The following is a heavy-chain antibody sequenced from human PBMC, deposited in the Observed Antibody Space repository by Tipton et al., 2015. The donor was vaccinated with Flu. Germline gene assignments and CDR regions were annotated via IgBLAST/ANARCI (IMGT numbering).Heavy chain of an antibody. CDR1: GGSFSGYY. V-gene: IGHV4-34*01. Sequence: GLVKPSETLSLTCAVYGGSFSGYYWSWIRQPPGKGLEWIGEINHSGSTNYNPSLKSRVTISVDTSKNQFSLKLSSVTAADTAVYYCARAWWAGYCSGGSCYSRSYYFDYWGQGTLVTVSS. CDR2: INHSGST. D-gene: IGHD2-15*01. CDR3: ARAWWAGYCSGGSCYSRSYYFDY. J-gene: IGHJ4*02.